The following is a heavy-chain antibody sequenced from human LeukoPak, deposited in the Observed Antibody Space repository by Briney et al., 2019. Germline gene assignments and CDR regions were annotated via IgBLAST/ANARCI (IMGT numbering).Heavy chain of an antibody. D-gene: IGHD2-15*01. J-gene: IGHJ4*02. Sequence: GASVKVSCKASGYTFTGYYMHWVRQAPGQGLEWMEWINPNSGGTNYAQKFQGRVTMTRDTSISTAYMELSRLRSDDTAVYYCARVGIKVVVAATEYYFDYWGQGTLVTVSS. CDR1: GYTFTGYY. CDR3: ARVGIKVVVAATEYYFDY. V-gene: IGHV1-2*02. CDR2: INPNSGGT.